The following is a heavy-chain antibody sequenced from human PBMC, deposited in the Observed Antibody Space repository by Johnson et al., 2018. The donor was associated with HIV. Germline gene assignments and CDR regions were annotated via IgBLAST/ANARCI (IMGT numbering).Heavy chain of an antibody. D-gene: IGHD3-22*01. CDR2: IHYDGTNK. CDR1: GFTFSSYA. Sequence: QMLLVESGGGVVQPGRSLRLSCAASGFTFSSYAMHWVRQAPGKGLEWVSFIHYDGTNKYSPDSVKGRFTISRDNSNNTVYLQMNRLRPEDTAVYYCAKIRRAYYEDAFDMWGQGTMVTVSS. J-gene: IGHJ3*02. CDR3: AKIRRAYYEDAFDM. V-gene: IGHV3-30*02.